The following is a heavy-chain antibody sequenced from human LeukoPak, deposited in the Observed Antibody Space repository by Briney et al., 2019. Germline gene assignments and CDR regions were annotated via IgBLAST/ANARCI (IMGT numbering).Heavy chain of an antibody. Sequence: PGGSLRLSCAASGFTFSDYYMSWVRQAPGKGREWVSYISSSGSTIYYADSVKGRFTISRDNAKNSLYLQMNSLRAEDTAVYYCARSGYYDSSGYDYWGQGTLVTASS. CDR3: ARSGYYDSSGYDY. V-gene: IGHV3-11*01. D-gene: IGHD3-22*01. J-gene: IGHJ4*02. CDR2: ISSSGSTI. CDR1: GFTFSDYY.